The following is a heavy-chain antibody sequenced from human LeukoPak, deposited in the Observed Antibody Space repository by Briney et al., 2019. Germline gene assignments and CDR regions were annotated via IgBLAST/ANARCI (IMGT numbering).Heavy chain of an antibody. J-gene: IGHJ3*02. Sequence: GGSLRLSCAASGFTVSSNYVMSWVRQAPGKGLEWVSTISGSGGSTYYADSVKGRFTISRDNSKNTLYLQVNSLRAEDTAVYYCALGLRYCSSTSCYPYAFDIWGQGTVVTVSS. V-gene: IGHV3-23*01. CDR3: ALGLRYCSSTSCYPYAFDI. CDR1: GFTVSSNYV. CDR2: ISGSGGST. D-gene: IGHD2-2*01.